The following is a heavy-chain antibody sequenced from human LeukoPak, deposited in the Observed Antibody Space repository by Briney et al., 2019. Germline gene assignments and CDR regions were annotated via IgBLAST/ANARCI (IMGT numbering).Heavy chain of an antibody. J-gene: IGHJ4*02. CDR1: GFTLSSYW. CDR2: IKQDGSEK. Sequence: GGSLRLSCAASGFTLSSYWMSWVRQVPGEGLEWVANIKQDGSEKYYVDSVKGRFTISRDNAKNSLYLQMNSLRAEDTAVYYCAEGFTGSYSFDYWGQGTLVTVSS. V-gene: IGHV3-7*01. CDR3: AEGFTGSYSFDY. D-gene: IGHD1-26*01.